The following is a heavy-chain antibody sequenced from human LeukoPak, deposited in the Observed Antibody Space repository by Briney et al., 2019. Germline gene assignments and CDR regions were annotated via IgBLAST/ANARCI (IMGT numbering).Heavy chain of an antibody. Sequence: ASVKVSCKVSGYTFTGYYMHWVRQAPGQGLEWMGWINPNSGGTNYALRFQGRVTMTRDTSITTAYMELSRLRSDDTAVYYCARGFKYFDWLLDYWGQGTLVTVSS. D-gene: IGHD3-9*01. J-gene: IGHJ4*02. V-gene: IGHV1-2*02. CDR2: INPNSGGT. CDR1: GYTFTGYY. CDR3: ARGFKYFDWLLDY.